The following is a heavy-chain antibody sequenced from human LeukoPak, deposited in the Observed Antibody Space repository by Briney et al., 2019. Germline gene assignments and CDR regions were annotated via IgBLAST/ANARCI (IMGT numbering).Heavy chain of an antibody. Sequence: TGGSLRLSCTASGFTFSGTWMTWVRQAPGKGLEWVANIKEDGTDKNYVDSVKGRFTISRGNAQNSLFLQMSNLRDDDTAIYYCARHVGISFWGQGVLVTVSS. V-gene: IGHV3-7*01. J-gene: IGHJ4*02. D-gene: IGHD7-27*01. CDR2: IKEDGTDK. CDR1: GFTFSGTW. CDR3: ARHVGISF.